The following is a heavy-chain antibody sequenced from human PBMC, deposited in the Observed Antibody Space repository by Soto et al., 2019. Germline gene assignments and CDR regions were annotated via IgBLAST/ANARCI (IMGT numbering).Heavy chain of an antibody. J-gene: IGHJ4*02. CDR3: ARLVCDTRINYIYFDF. CDR1: GVSISSGNW. Sequence: PSETLSLTCAVSGVSISSGNWWTWVRQTPQRGLEYIGEIFHDGTANYYPSFERRVAISVDTSKNQFSLKLTSVTAADTAIYFCARLVCDTRINYIYFDFCGQRALVTFSS. V-gene: IGHV4-4*02. D-gene: IGHD3-10*01. CDR2: IFHDGTA.